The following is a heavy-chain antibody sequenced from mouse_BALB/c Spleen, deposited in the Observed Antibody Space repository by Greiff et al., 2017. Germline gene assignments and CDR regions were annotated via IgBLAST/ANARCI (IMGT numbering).Heavy chain of an antibody. CDR3: TRGGNYCAMDY. Sequence: LKQPGSELVRPGASVKLSCKASGYTFTSYWLHWVKQRHGQGLEWIGNIYPGSGSTNYDEKFKSTGTLTVDTSSSTAYRHLSSLTSEDSAVYYCTRGGNYCAMDYWGQGTSVTVSS. CDR1: GYTFTSYW. J-gene: IGHJ4*01. V-gene: IGHV1S22*01. CDR2: IYPGSGST.